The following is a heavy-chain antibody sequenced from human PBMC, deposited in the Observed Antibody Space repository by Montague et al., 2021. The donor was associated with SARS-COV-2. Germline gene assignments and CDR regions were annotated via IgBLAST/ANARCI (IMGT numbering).Heavy chain of an antibody. Sequence: SETLSLTCTVSGFSFIPYAWTWMRQPPGKGPEWIGENIFNGMTNYTPSLHSRVTISGDTSKRQFSLILKTVTAADTAVYYCAVGRGRGYCHLWGQGSLVTVSS. J-gene: IGHJ4*02. CDR1: GFSFIPYA. CDR2: NIFNGMT. V-gene: IGHV4-34*12. D-gene: IGHD5-12*01. CDR3: AVGRGRGYCHL.